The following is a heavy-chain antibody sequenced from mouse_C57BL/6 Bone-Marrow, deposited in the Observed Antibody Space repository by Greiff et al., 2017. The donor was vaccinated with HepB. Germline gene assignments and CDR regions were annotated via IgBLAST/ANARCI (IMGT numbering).Heavy chain of an antibody. Sequence: QVQLQQSGAELVRPGASVTLSCKASGYTFTDYEMHWVKQTPVHGLEWIGAIDPETGGTAYNQKFKGKAILTADKSSSTAYMELRSLTSEDSAVYYCTRDGGSSSFAYWGQGTLVTVSA. CDR3: TRDGGSSSFAY. CDR1: GYTFTDYE. D-gene: IGHD1-1*01. CDR2: IDPETGGT. V-gene: IGHV1-15*01. J-gene: IGHJ3*01.